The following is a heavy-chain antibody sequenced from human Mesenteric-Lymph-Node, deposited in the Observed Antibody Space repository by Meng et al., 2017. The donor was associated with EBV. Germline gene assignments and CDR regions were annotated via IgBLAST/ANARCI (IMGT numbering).Heavy chain of an antibody. CDR1: GGSISNYS. V-gene: IGHV4-59*01. CDR2: IFSSGST. CDR3: ALIIVGATHFDY. D-gene: IGHD1-26*01. J-gene: IGHJ4*02. Sequence: VPLRGSGPGVANPSEPLSLPCTVFGGSISNYSWGWIRRPPGKGLEWLGHIFSSGSTNYNPSLKSRVTISIDRSKNQFSLKLTSVTAADTAVYYCALIIVGATHFDYWGQGTLVTVSS.